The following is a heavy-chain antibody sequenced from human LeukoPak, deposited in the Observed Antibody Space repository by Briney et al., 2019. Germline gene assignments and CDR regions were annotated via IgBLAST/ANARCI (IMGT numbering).Heavy chain of an antibody. J-gene: IGHJ4*02. CDR1: GFTFSSYW. CDR3: AREFYSNYNYYFDY. Sequence: PGGSLRLSCAASGFTFSSYWMSWVRRAPGKGLEWVANIKQDGSEKDYVDSVKGRFTISRDNAKNSLYLQVNNLRAEDTAVYYCAREFYSNYNYYFDYWGQGTLVTVSS. CDR2: IKQDGSEK. V-gene: IGHV3-7*01. D-gene: IGHD4-11*01.